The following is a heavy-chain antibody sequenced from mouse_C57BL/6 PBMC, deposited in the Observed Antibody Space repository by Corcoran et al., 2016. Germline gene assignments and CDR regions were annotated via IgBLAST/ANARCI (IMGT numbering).Heavy chain of an antibody. CDR1: GYSIASGNY. V-gene: IGHV3-6*01. J-gene: IGHJ4*01. Sequence: DVQLQQSEPGRMKPGPSLSLTCSVTGYSIASGNYWTWIRQFPGNKMEWMGYISYDGRNNYNPSLKNQISITPDTSKNQFFLKLNSVTTEDTATYYCAAWDNYSMDYWGQGTSVTVSS. D-gene: IGHD4-1*01. CDR2: ISYDGRN. CDR3: AAWDNYSMDY.